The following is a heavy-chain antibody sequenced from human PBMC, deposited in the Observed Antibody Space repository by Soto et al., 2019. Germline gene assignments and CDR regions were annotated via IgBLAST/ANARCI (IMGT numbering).Heavy chain of an antibody. V-gene: IGHV3-30-3*01. J-gene: IGHJ4*02. D-gene: IGHD3-22*01. CDR1: GFTFSSYV. CDR3: ARALDYYDSSGYYSSRPFDY. CDR2: IPYDGSNK. Sequence: GGSLRLSCAASGFTFSSYVMHWVRQAPGKGLQWVAFIPYDGSNKYYADSVKGRFTISRDNSKNTLYLQMNSLRAEDTAVYYCARALDYYDSSGYYSSRPFDYWGQGTLVTVSS.